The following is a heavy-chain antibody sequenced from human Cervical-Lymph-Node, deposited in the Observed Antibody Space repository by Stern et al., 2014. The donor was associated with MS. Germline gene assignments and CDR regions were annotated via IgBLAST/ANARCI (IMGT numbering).Heavy chain of an antibody. J-gene: IGHJ4*02. CDR1: GFSLSTGGVG. D-gene: IGHD4/OR15-4a*01. V-gene: IGHV2-5*02. Sequence: QITLKESGPTLVKPTQTLTLKCIFSGFSLSTGGVGVGWIRQPPGKALEWLGFIYWDDDKRYSPSLKRRLTITKDTSKTQVVLTMTNMDPVDTATYYCAHSSPRVYGVDYWGQGTLVTVSS. CDR2: IYWDDDK. CDR3: AHSSPRVYGVDY.